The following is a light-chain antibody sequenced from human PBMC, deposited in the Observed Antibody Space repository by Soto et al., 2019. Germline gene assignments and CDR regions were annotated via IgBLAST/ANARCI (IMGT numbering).Light chain of an antibody. J-gene: IGKJ4*01. CDR2: DAS. CDR1: QSVRSY. Sequence: EIVLTQSPATLSLSPGDRATLSCRASQSVRSYLAWYQQKPGQAPRLLIYDASNRATGIPARFSGSGSGTDFTITITSLEPEDFAVYYCHQRSDWPSTFGGGTKVEIK. CDR3: HQRSDWPST. V-gene: IGKV3-11*01.